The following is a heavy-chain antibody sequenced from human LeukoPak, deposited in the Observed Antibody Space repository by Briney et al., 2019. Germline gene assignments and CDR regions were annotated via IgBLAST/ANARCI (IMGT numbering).Heavy chain of an antibody. CDR1: GFTFSTYN. CDR3: VREDDTKVPAQRGDWFDP. V-gene: IGHV3-21*01. Sequence: GGSLRLSCAASGFTFSTYNMNWVRQASGKGLEWVSSISSSSNYIYYADSVKGRFTISRDNAKNSLYLQMNSLRAEDTDVYYCVREDDTKVPAQRGDWFDPWGQGTLVTVSS. CDR2: ISSSSNYI. D-gene: IGHD2-2*01. J-gene: IGHJ5*02.